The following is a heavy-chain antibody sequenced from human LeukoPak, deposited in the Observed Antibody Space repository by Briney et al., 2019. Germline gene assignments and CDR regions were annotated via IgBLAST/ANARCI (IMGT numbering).Heavy chain of an antibody. J-gene: IGHJ4*02. CDR1: GFTSSNYY. Sequence: GGSLRLSCRVSGFTSSNYYLTWVRQAPGKGLEWVAFIRYDGSNKYYADSVKGRFTISRDNSKNTLYLQMNSLRAEDTAVYYCAKEKNSYGSGSYYPYFDYWGQGTLVTVSS. CDR2: IRYDGSNK. CDR3: AKEKNSYGSGSYYPYFDY. V-gene: IGHV3-30*02. D-gene: IGHD3-10*01.